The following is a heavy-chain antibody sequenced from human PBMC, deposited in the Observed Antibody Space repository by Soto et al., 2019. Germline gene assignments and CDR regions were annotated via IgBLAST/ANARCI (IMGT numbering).Heavy chain of an antibody. CDR3: ARDQRDSSSFNWFDP. V-gene: IGHV1-18*04. D-gene: IGHD6-13*01. Sequence: GESLKISCKGSGYSFTSYWIGWVRQAPGQGLEWMGWISAYNGNTNYAQKLQGRVTMTTDTSTSTAYMELRSLRSDDTAVYYCARDQRDSSSFNWFDPWGQGTLVTVSS. CDR2: ISAYNGNT. J-gene: IGHJ5*02. CDR1: GYSFTSYW.